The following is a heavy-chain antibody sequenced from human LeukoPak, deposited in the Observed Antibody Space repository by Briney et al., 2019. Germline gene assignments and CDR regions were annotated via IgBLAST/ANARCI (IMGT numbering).Heavy chain of an antibody. CDR2: ISTSGSII. CDR1: GFTFSSYE. CDR3: ALMGYGYPTDY. Sequence: GGSLRLSCAASGFTFSSYEMNWVRQAPGKGLEWVSYISTSGSIIYNADSVKGRFTISRDNAKNSLYLQMNSLRAEDTAVYYCALMGYGYPTDYWGQGTLVTVSS. D-gene: IGHD5-18*01. J-gene: IGHJ4*02. V-gene: IGHV3-48*03.